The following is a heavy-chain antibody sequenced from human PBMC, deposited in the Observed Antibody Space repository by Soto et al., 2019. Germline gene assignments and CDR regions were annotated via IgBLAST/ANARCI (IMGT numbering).Heavy chain of an antibody. CDR3: TTSYYYYDSSGYFYY. Sequence: ACRNWVCKAPGKGLEWVGRIKSKTDGGTTDYAAPVKGRFTISRDDSKNTLYLQMNSLKTEDTAVYYCTTSYYYYDSSGYFYYWGQGTLVTSPQ. J-gene: IGHJ4*02. CDR2: IKSKTDGGTT. D-gene: IGHD3-22*01. V-gene: IGHV3-15*07. CDR1: AC.